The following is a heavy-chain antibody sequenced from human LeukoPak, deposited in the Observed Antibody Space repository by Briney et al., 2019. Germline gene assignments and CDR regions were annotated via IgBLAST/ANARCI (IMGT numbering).Heavy chain of an antibody. D-gene: IGHD5/OR15-5a*01. CDR2: LFYSGTM. V-gene: IGHV4-39*07. J-gene: IGHJ4*02. CDR1: GGSIYTDDYY. Sequence: SETLSLTCTVSGGSIYTDDYYWAWIHQPPGKALEWVGSLFYSGTMYYNPSLKSRITMLVDTSKSQFSLDLNSVTAADTAVYYCARENIVSTRDFDFWGQGALVTVSS. CDR3: ARENIVSTRDFDF.